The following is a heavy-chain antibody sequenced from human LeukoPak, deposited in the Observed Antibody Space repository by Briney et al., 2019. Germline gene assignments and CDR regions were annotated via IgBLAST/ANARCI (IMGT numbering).Heavy chain of an antibody. Sequence: PSETLSLTCAVYGGSFSGYYWSWIRQPPGKGLEWIGEINHSGSTNYNPSLESRATISVDTSKNQFSLKLSSVTAADTAVYYCARGGVRITIFGVVISPYYFDYWGQGTLVTVSS. J-gene: IGHJ4*02. CDR1: GGSFSGYY. V-gene: IGHV4-34*01. CDR3: ARGGVRITIFGVVISPYYFDY. D-gene: IGHD3-3*01. CDR2: INHSGST.